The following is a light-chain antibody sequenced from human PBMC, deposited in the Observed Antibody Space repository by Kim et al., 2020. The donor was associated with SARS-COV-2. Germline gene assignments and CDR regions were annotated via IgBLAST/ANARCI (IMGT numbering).Light chain of an antibody. Sequence: QPVLTQSPSASASLGASVKLTCTLSSGHSRYADTWPQQQPGQGPRYLMKLNSDGSHSKGGWIPDRFSGSSSGAARCLTISSLVSEGEADYYCQTWVNGVQVFGGGTQLTVL. CDR2: LNSDGSH. J-gene: IGLJ2*01. CDR3: QTWVNGVQV. CDR1: SGHSRYA. V-gene: IGLV4-69*02.